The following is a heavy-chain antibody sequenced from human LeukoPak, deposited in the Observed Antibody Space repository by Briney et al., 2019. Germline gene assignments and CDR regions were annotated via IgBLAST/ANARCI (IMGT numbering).Heavy chain of an antibody. V-gene: IGHV3-53*01. Sequence: GGSLRLSCAASGFTVSSNYMSWVRQASGKGLEWVSVIYSGGSTYYADSVKGRFTISRDNSKNTLYLQMNSLRAEDTAVYYCASEYCSGGSCYDYYYGMDVWGQGTTVTVSS. D-gene: IGHD2-15*01. CDR2: IYSGGST. CDR1: GFTVSSNY. CDR3: ASEYCSGGSCYDYYYGMDV. J-gene: IGHJ6*02.